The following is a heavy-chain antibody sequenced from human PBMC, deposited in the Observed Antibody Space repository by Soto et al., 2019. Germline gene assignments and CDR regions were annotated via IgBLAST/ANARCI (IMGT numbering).Heavy chain of an antibody. CDR2: IYYRGST. J-gene: IGHJ4*02. V-gene: IGHV4-59*01. CDR3: ARSILSTYYFDY. CDR1: GGSISSYY. Sequence: SETLSLTCTVSGGSISSYYWSWIRQPPGKGLEWIGYIYYRGSTNYNPSLKSRVTISVDTSKNQFSLKLSSVTAADTAVYYCARSILSTYYFDYWGQGTLVTVSS. D-gene: IGHD2-15*01.